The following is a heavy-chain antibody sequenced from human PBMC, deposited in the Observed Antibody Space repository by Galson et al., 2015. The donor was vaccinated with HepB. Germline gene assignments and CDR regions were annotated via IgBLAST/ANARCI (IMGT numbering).Heavy chain of an antibody. CDR2: ISYDGSNK. CDR1: GFTFSSYA. CDR3: ARDLAMGHDY. Sequence: SLRLSCAASGFTFSSYAMHWVRQAPGKGLEWVAVISYDGSNKHYADSVKGRFTISRDNSKNTLYLQMNSLRAEDTAVYYCARDLAMGHDYWGQGTLVTVSS. J-gene: IGHJ4*02. D-gene: IGHD5-18*01. V-gene: IGHV3-30-3*01.